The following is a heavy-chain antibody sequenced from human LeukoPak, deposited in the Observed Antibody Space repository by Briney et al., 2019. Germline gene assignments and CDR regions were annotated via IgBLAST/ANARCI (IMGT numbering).Heavy chain of an antibody. CDR1: GGSISSYY. CDR2: IYYSGST. V-gene: IGHV4-59*01. J-gene: IGHJ5*02. CDR3: ARDVKQNWFDP. Sequence: SETLSLTCTVSGGSISSYYWSWIRRPPGKGLEWIGYIYYSGSTNYNPSLKSRVTISVDTSKNQFSLKLSSVTAADTAVYYCARDVKQNWFDPWGQGTLVTVSS.